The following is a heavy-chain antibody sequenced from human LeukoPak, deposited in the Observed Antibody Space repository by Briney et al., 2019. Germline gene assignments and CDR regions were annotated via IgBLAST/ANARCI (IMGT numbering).Heavy chain of an antibody. CDR3: ARSDCGGDCYSIAYYFDY. CDR1: GGSISSGGYY. D-gene: IGHD2-21*02. Sequence: SETLSLTCTVSGGSISSGGYYWSWLRQHPGKGLEWIAYIYYSGSTYYNPSLKSRVTISVDTSKNQFSLKLSSLTAADTAVYYCARSDCGGDCYSIAYYFDYWGQGTLGTVSA. CDR2: IYYSGST. V-gene: IGHV4-31*03. J-gene: IGHJ4*02.